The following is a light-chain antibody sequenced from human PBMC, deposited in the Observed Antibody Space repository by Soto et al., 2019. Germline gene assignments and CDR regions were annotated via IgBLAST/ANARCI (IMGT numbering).Light chain of an antibody. V-gene: IGKV3-15*01. CDR1: QSVSSN. CDR3: TQYNNWPTWT. J-gene: IGKJ1*01. Sequence: EIVMTQSPATLSVSPGERATLSCRASQSVSSNLAWYQQKPGQAPRLLIYGASTRATGIPARFSGRGSGTEFTLNNSSLQSEDFAVYYCTQYNNWPTWTFGQGTKVEIK. CDR2: GAS.